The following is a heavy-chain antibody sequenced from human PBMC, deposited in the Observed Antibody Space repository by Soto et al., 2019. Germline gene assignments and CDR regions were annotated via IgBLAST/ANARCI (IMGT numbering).Heavy chain of an antibody. CDR2: ISGSGGST. D-gene: IGHD2-15*01. CDR1: GISFSSYA. V-gene: IGHV3-23*01. Sequence: GGSLRLSCAASGISFSSYAMAWVRQAPGKGLEWVSAISGSGGSTYYADSVKGRFTISRDNSKNTLYLQMNSLRAEDTAVYYCANVRGGGLYYYYGMDVWGQGTTVTVSS. J-gene: IGHJ6*02. CDR3: ANVRGGGLYYYYGMDV.